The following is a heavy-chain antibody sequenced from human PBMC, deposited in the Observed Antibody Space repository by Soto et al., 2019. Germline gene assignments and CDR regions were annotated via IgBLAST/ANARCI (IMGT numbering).Heavy chain of an antibody. CDR3: ATCTSCSKRGRIWFYP. CDR2: VIPILNTA. J-gene: IGHJ5*02. V-gene: IGHV1-69*08. D-gene: IGHD2-2*01. CDR1: GGTFSSYT. Sequence: QVQLVQSGAEVKKPGSSVKVSCTASGGTFSSYTINWVRQAPGQGLEWMGIVIPILNTANYAQKFQGRITIHANMSTSTAYMELSSLRSDDTAVSYCATCTSCSKRGRIWFYPWGQGTLVTVSS.